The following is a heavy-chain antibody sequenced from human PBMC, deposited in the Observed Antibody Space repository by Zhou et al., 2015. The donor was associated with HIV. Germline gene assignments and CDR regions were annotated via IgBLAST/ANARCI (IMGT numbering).Heavy chain of an antibody. CDR3: ASATLLFGELSPLDY. D-gene: IGHD3-10*01. V-gene: IGHV1-69*01. CDR1: RGTFSTFG. J-gene: IGHJ4*02. Sequence: QVLLVQSGAEVKKPGSSVKVSCKASRGTFSTFGVSWVRQAPGQGLEWMGGIIPVLPTPSYSEKFQGRVTISADESPSTVYMELSGLRFEDTAVYYCASATLLFGELSPLDYWGQGTLVTVSS. CDR2: IIPVLPTP.